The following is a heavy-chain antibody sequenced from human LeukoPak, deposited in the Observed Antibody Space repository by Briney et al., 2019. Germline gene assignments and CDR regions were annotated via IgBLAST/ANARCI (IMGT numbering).Heavy chain of an antibody. V-gene: IGHV3-30-3*01. D-gene: IGHD2-2*01. CDR2: ISYDGSNK. CDR3: ERDLVPLVPAARYYYGMDV. CDR1: GFTFSSYA. J-gene: IGHJ6*02. Sequence: GGSLRLSCAASGFTFSSYAMHWVRQAPGKGLEWVAVISYDGSNKYYADSVKGRFTISRDNSKNTLYLQMNSLRAEDTAVYYCERDLVPLVPAARYYYGMDVWGQGTTVTVSS.